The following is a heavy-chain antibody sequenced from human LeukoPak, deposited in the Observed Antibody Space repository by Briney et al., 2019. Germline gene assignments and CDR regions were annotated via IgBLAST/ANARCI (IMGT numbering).Heavy chain of an antibody. CDR3: GRRGFYRPSQYFDH. CDR2: IFFSGST. J-gene: IGHJ4*02. D-gene: IGHD3-16*02. Sequence: PSETLSPTCTVSGGSISTSNYCWGWIRQPPGKGLEWIGIIFFSGSTYYSPSLKSRVTITLAASRNQFSLKLNSAAAADTAVYYYGRRGFYRPSQYFDHWGQGTLVTVSS. V-gene: IGHV4-39*07. CDR1: GGSISTSNYC.